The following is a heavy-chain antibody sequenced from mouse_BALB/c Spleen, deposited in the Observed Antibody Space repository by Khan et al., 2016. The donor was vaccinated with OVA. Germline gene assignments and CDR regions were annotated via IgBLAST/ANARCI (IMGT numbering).Heavy chain of an antibody. CDR1: GFTFSSYS. V-gene: IGHV5-6*01. Sequence: EVELVESGGDLVKPGGSLKLSCAASGFTFSSYSMSWVRQTPDKRLEWVASISSGGDYTSYPDSVKGRFTISRDNAKNTLSLQMSDLKSEDTAMYYCADHLTGSFAYWGQGTLVTVSA. CDR2: ISSGGDYT. D-gene: IGHD4-1*01. J-gene: IGHJ3*01. CDR3: ADHLTGSFAY.